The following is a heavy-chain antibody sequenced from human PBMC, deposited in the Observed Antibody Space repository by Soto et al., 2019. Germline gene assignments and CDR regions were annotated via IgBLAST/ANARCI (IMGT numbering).Heavy chain of an antibody. Sequence: EVQLVESGGGLVQPGGSVRLSCAASGFTFSSYWMHWVRQAPGKGLMWVSRIHNDGSTTRYADSVKGRFTISRDNAKNTLYLQMSSLRVEDTAVYYCARHNWNSYWGQGTLVSVSS. CDR1: GFTFSSYW. V-gene: IGHV3-74*01. CDR2: IHNDGSTT. D-gene: IGHD1-7*01. J-gene: IGHJ4*01. CDR3: ARHNWNSY.